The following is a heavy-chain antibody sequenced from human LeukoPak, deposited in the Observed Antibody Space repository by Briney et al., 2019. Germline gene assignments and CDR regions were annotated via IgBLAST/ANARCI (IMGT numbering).Heavy chain of an antibody. V-gene: IGHV3-64*04. J-gene: IGHJ5*02. CDR2: ISSNGGST. Sequence: GGSLRLSCSASGFTFSSYAMHWVRQAPGKGLEYVSAISSNGGSTYYADSVKGRFTISRDNSKNTLYLQMNSLRAEDTAVYYCATRERYCSSTSCYEWFDPWGQGTLVTVSS. CDR3: ATRERYCSSTSCYEWFDP. D-gene: IGHD2-2*01. CDR1: GFTFSSYA.